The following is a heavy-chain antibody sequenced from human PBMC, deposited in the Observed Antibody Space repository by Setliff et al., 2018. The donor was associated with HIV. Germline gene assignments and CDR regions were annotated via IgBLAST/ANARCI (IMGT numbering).Heavy chain of an antibody. V-gene: IGHV4-30-2*01. CDR2: IYHSGNT. D-gene: IGHD3-22*01. CDR3: ARKGSSGYYYPRGYFDL. Sequence: SETLSLTCTVSGGFISTGGYSWSWIRQPPGKGLEWIGYIYHSGNTYYNPSLKSRVSISVDRSKNHFSLRLSSVTAADTAVYYCARKGSSGYYYPRGYFDLWGRGTLVTVSS. J-gene: IGHJ2*01. CDR1: GGFISTGGYS.